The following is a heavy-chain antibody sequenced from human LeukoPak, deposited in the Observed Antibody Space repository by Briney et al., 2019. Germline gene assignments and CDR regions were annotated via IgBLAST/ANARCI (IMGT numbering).Heavy chain of an antibody. CDR1: GFTFSSYS. J-gene: IGHJ4*02. CDR3: ARDREWELLFDY. D-gene: IGHD1-26*01. CDR2: ISSSSTI. Sequence: GGSLRLSCAASGFTFSSYSMNWVRQAPGKGLEWVSYISSSSTIYYADSVKGRFTISRDNAKNSLYLQMNSLRAEDTAVYYCARDREWELLFDYWGQGTLVTVSS. V-gene: IGHV3-48*01.